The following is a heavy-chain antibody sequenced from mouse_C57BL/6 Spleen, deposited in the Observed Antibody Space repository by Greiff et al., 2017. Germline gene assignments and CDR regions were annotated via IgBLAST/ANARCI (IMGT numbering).Heavy chain of an antibody. CDR2: INYDGSST. D-gene: IGHD2-12*01. J-gene: IGHJ3*01. CDR1: GFTFSDYY. V-gene: IGHV5-16*01. CDR3: ARGDDEGFAY. Sequence: EVMLVESEGGLVQPGSSMKLSCTASGFTFSDYYMAWVRQVPEKGLEWVANINYDGSSTYYLDSLKSRFIISRDNAKNILYLQMRSLKSEDTATYYCARGDDEGFAYWGQGTLVTVSA.